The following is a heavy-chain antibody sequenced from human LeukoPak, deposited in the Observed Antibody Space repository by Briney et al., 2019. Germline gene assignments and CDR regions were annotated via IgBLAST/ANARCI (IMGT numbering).Heavy chain of an antibody. CDR1: GGSISSSSYY. J-gene: IGHJ3*02. V-gene: IGHV4-39*01. CDR3: ARTSGGTDHAFDI. D-gene: IGHD2-15*01. Sequence: SETLSLTCTVSGGSISSSSYYWGWIRQPPGKGLEWIGSIYYSGSTYYNPSLKSRVTISVDTSKNQFSLKLSSVTAADTAVYYCARTSGGTDHAFDIWGQGTMVTVSS. CDR2: IYYSGST.